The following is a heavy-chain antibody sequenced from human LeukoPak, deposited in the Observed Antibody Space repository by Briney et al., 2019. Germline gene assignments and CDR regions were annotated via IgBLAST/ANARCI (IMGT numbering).Heavy chain of an antibody. CDR1: GFTFRSYW. CDR2: INTDGSST. Sequence: TGGSLRLSCAASGFTFRSYWMHWVRQAPGKGLVWVSHINTDGSSTSYADSVKGRFTISRDNAKNTLYLQMSSLRAEDTAVYYCAREDPNWNYGALDYWGQGTLVTVSS. D-gene: IGHD1-7*01. J-gene: IGHJ4*02. CDR3: AREDPNWNYGALDY. V-gene: IGHV3-74*01.